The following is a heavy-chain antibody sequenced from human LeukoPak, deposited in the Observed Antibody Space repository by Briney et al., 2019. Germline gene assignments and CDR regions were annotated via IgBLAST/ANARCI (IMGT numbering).Heavy chain of an antibody. J-gene: IGHJ1*01. D-gene: IGHD6-6*01. CDR2: IYYSGST. V-gene: IGHV4-59*01. Sequence: SETLSLTCTVSGGSISSYYWSWIRQPPGKGLEWIGYIYYSGSTNYNPSLKGRVTISVDTSKNQFSLKLSSVTAADTAVYYCARGLSSSLGAEYFQHWGQGTLVTVSS. CDR3: ARGLSSSLGAEYFQH. CDR1: GGSISSYY.